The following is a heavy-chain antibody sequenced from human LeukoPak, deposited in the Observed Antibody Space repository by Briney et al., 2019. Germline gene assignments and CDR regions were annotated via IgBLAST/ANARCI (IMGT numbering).Heavy chain of an antibody. CDR2: IFGAGKNTT. CDR1: GFSFSSYA. V-gene: IGHV3-23*03. CDR3: AKRNTMIRGGPSFDY. D-gene: IGHD3-10*01. J-gene: IGHJ4*02. Sequence: GGSLRLSCAASGFSFSSYAMNWVRQAPGKGLEWVSIIFGAGKNTTYYADSVKGRFTVSRDNSKNTLYLQMTNLRPEDTAKYYCAKRNTMIRGGPSFDYWGQGILVAVSS.